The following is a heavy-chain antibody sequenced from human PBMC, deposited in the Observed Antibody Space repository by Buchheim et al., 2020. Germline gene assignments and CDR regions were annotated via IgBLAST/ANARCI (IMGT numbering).Heavy chain of an antibody. Sequence: QVQLVESGGGVVQPGRSLRLSCAASGFIFSTYGMHWVRQAPGKGLEWVAVLSSDGSNKYYADSVKGRFTISRANSKETLFMQMNSLRAEDTAVYYCATASSWFFFDYWGQGTL. V-gene: IGHV3-30*03. D-gene: IGHD6-13*01. CDR1: GFIFSTYG. CDR3: ATASSWFFFDY. CDR2: LSSDGSNK. J-gene: IGHJ4*02.